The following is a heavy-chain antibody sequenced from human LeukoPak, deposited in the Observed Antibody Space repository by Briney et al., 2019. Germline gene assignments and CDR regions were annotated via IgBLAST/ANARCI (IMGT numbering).Heavy chain of an antibody. CDR3: ARGEYYYGSGSYSH. CDR1: GGSISSGGYY. D-gene: IGHD3-10*01. CDR2: IYYSGST. V-gene: IGHV4-31*03. Sequence: SQTLSLTCTVSGGSISSGGYYWSWIRQHPGTGLEWIGYIYYSGSTYYNPSLKSRVTISVDTPKNQFSLKLSSVTAADTAVYYCARGEYYYGSGSYSHWGQGTLVTVSS. J-gene: IGHJ4*02.